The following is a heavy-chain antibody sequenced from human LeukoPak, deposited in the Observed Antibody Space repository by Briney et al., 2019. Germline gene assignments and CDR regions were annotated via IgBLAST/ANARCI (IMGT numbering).Heavy chain of an antibody. V-gene: IGHV4-34*01. CDR1: GGSFSGYY. CDR3: ARDSSGWEKPFDY. J-gene: IGHJ4*02. D-gene: IGHD6-19*01. Sequence: SETLSLTCAVYGGSFSGYYWSWIRQPPGKGLEWIGEINHSGSTNYSPSLKSRVTISVDTSKNQFSLKLSSVTAADTAVYYCARDSSGWEKPFDYWGQGTLVTVSS. CDR2: INHSGST.